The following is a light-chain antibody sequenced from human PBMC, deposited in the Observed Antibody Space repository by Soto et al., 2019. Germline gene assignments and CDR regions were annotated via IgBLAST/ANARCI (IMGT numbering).Light chain of an antibody. V-gene: IGKV1-39*01. Sequence: DIQMTQSPSSVSASISDTVIIICRASQDINVYLNWYQHKPGEVPKLLIYSASTLPSGVPSMSTGSGSETDFTPTIRGLQPGDLATYYCKHGYVAPYSFGQGT. CDR3: KHGYVAPYS. CDR1: QDINVY. CDR2: SAS. J-gene: IGKJ2*03.